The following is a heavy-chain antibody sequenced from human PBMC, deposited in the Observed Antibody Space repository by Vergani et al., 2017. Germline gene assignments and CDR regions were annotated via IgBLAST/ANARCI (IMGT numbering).Heavy chain of an antibody. CDR1: GGSISRYY. CDR2: IYTSGST. CDR3: ARDFWEYYYDSSGYYTGWFDP. J-gene: IGHJ5*02. Sequence: QVQLQESGPGLVKPSETLSLTCTVPGGSISRYYWSWIWQPAGKGLEWIGRIYTSGSTNYNPSLKSRVTMSVDTSKNQFPLKLSSVTAADTAVYYCARDFWEYYYDSSGYYTGWFDPWGQGTLVTVSS. V-gene: IGHV4-4*07. D-gene: IGHD3-22*01.